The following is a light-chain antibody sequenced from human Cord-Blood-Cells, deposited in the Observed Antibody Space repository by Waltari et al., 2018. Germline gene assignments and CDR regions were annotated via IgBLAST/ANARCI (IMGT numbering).Light chain of an antibody. Sequence: DIQMTQSPSSLSASVGDRVTITCQASQDISNYLNWYQQKPGKAPKLLSYDASNLETGVPSRFSGSGSGTDFTFTISSPQPEDIATYYCQQYDNLPYSFGQGTKLEIK. V-gene: IGKV1-33*01. CDR1: QDISNY. CDR3: QQYDNLPYS. CDR2: DAS. J-gene: IGKJ2*03.